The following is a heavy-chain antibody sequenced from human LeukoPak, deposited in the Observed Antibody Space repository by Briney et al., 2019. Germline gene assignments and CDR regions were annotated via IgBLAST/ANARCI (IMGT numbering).Heavy chain of an antibody. D-gene: IGHD3-22*01. Sequence: GSLRLSCAASGFTFSIYTMNWARQAPGKGLEWVSSIGSGSTDRYYADSVKGRFTISRDNGKNSLWLQMNSLRVEDTAVYYCLRGDTRDYWGQGTVVTVSS. CDR1: GFTFSIYT. J-gene: IGHJ4*02. V-gene: IGHV3-21*01. CDR2: IGSGSTDR. CDR3: LRGDTRDY.